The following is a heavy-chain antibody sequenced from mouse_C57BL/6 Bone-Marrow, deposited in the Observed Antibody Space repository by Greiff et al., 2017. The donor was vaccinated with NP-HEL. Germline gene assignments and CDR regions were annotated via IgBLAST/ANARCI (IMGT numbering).Heavy chain of an antibody. CDR1: GYTFTSYG. V-gene: IGHV1-81*01. D-gene: IGHD1-1*01. CDR3: APSTVVATVDY. J-gene: IGHJ2*01. Sequence: QVQLQQSGAEPARPGASVKLSCKASGYTFTSYGISWVKQRTGQGLEWIGEIYPRSGNNYYNEKFKGKATLTADKSSSTAYMELRSLTSEDSAVYFCAPSTVVATVDYWGQGTTLTVSS. CDR2: IYPRSGNN.